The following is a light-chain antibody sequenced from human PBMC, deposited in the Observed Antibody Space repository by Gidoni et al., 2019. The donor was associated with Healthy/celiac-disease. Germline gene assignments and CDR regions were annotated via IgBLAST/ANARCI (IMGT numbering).Light chain of an antibody. V-gene: IGLV1-40*01. CDR1: SPNIGAGYD. CDR3: QSYDSSLSVV. J-gene: IGLJ2*01. CDR2: GNS. Sequence: QSVLPQPPSVSVAPGPRVTISCTGSSPNIGAGYDVHWYQQLPGTAPKLLIYGNSNRPSGVPDRFSGSKSGTSASLAITGLQAEDEADYYCQSYDSSLSVVFGGGTKLTVL.